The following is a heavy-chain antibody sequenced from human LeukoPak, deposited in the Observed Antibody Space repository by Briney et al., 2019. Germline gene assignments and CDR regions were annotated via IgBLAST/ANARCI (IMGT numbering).Heavy chain of an antibody. CDR1: GFTFYDYY. V-gene: IGHV3-11*01. D-gene: IGHD3-22*01. CDR3: ARVGYDSSGYYSGY. J-gene: IGHJ4*02. Sequence: GGSLRLSCVASGFTFYDYYMIWIRQAPGQGLEWVSFIVRADDNTAEYADSVRGRFSISRDNSRNSVFLQMTSLTPEDTAVYYCARVGYDSSGYYSGYWGQGTLVTVSS. CDR2: IVRADDNTA.